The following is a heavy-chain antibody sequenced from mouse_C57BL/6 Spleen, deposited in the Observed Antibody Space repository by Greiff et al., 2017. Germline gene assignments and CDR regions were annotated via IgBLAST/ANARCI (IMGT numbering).Heavy chain of an antibody. D-gene: IGHD1-1*01. CDR2: IDPSDSYT. Sequence: QVQLQQPGAELVMPGASVKLSCKASGYTFTSYWMHWVKQRPGQGLEWIGEIDPSDSYTNYNQKFKGKSTLTVDKSSSTAYMQLSSLTSEDSAVYYGARPYYYGSSYVYWYFDVWGTGTTVTVSS. V-gene: IGHV1-69*01. CDR1: GYTFTSYW. CDR3: ARPYYYGSSYVYWYFDV. J-gene: IGHJ1*03.